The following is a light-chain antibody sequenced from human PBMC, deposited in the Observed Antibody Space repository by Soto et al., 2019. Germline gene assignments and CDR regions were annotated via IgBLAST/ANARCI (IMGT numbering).Light chain of an antibody. CDR3: KQYHIYSWT. V-gene: IGKV1-5*03. CDR2: KAS. CDR1: QGISSY. J-gene: IGKJ1*01. Sequence: DIQMTQSPSSLSASVGDRVTITRRASQGISSYLAWYQQKPGKAPKLLIYKASSLESGVPSRFSGGGSGTEFTLTIRSLQPDDFATHYCKQYHIYSWTFGQGTKVDIK.